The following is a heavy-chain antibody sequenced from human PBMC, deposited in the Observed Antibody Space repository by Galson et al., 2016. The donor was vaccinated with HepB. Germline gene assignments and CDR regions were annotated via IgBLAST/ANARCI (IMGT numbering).Heavy chain of an antibody. V-gene: IGHV3-53*01. CDR2: IYTGGVT. CDR3: ARGGRNRINDAFDM. D-gene: IGHD3-16*01. CDR1: GFTVSSNY. J-gene: IGHJ3*02. Sequence: SLRLSCAGSGFTVSSNYMNWVRQAPGKGPEWVSLIYTGGVTYYADSVKGRFTISRDNSKNTLYLQMNSLRAEDTAVYYCARGGRNRINDAFDMWGQGTMVTVSS.